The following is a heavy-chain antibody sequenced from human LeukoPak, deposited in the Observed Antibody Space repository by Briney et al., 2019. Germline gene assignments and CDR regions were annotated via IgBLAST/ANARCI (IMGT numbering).Heavy chain of an antibody. J-gene: IGHJ4*02. CDR1: GCTFCKVC. Sequence: PGGSLRLSCAASGCTFCKVCKHWVRQAPGKGLVWVSRISPDGRYTSYADSVKGRFTISRDNAKNTLYLHMTSLRADDTAVYYCARGRRNDNGDYWGQGTLVTVSS. V-gene: IGHV3-74*01. CDR3: ARGRRNDNGDY. D-gene: IGHD1-1*01. CDR2: ISPDGRYT.